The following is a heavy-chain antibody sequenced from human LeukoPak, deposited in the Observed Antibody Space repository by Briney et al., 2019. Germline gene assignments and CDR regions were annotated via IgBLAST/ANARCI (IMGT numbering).Heavy chain of an antibody. CDR2: ISYSGSI. J-gene: IGHJ4*02. CDR1: SGSISSYL. V-gene: IGHV4-59*08. D-gene: IGHD4-17*01. CDR3: ARRNYGDDDHYFDY. Sequence: SETLSLTCTVSSGSISSYLWSWIRQPPGKGLEWIGYISYSGSINYNPSLKSRVTISVDTSRNQFSLKLNSVTAADTAVYYCARRNYGDDDHYFDYWGQGTLVTVSS.